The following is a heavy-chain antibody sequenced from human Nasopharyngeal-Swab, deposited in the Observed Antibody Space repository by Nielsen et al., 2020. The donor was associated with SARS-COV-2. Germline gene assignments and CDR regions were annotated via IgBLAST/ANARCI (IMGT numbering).Heavy chain of an antibody. Sequence: WVRQAPGQGLEWMGIINPSGGSTSYAQKFQGRVTMTRDTSTSTVYMELSSLRSEDTAVYYCARMTVAAADYWGQGTLVTVSS. D-gene: IGHD6-19*01. CDR3: ARMTVAAADY. V-gene: IGHV1-46*01. CDR2: INPSGGST. J-gene: IGHJ4*02.